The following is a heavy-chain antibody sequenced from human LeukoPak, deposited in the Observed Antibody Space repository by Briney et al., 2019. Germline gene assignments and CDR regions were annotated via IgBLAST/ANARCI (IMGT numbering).Heavy chain of an antibody. CDR1: GGSFSGYY. CDR3: ARTIVVVPAAMRRPRGYFDY. CDR2: INHSGST. J-gene: IGHJ4*02. D-gene: IGHD2-2*01. Sequence: PSETLSLTCAVYGGSFSGYYWSWIRQPPGKGLEWIGEINHSGSTNYNPSLNSRVTISIDTSKNQFSLKLSSMTAADTAVYYCARTIVVVPAAMRRPRGYFDYWGQGTLVTVSS. V-gene: IGHV4-34*01.